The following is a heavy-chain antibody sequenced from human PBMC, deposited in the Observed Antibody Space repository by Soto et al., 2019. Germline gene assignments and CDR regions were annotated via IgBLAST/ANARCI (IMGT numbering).Heavy chain of an antibody. CDR1: GFGFDSYA. Sequence: EVQLLESGGGLVQVGGSLRLSCLGSGFGFDSYAMSWVRQAPGKGLEWVSGIGSSGGAIVYADSVRGRFTISRDNSRNALYLHMNSLRAGDTAVYYCAKALWFGESSHYFDYWGQGTLVTVSS. CDR3: AKALWFGESSHYFDY. D-gene: IGHD3-10*01. V-gene: IGHV3-23*01. J-gene: IGHJ4*02. CDR2: IGSSGGAI.